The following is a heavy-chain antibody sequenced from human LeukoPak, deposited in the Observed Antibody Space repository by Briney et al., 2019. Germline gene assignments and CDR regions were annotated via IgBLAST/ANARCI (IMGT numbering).Heavy chain of an antibody. Sequence: ASVKVSCKASGYTFTSYDINWVRQATGQGLEWMGWMNPNSGNTGYAQKFQGRVTMIRNTSISTAYMELSSLRSEDTAVYYCARGIELELNWFDPWGQGTLVTVSS. V-gene: IGHV1-8*01. CDR1: GYTFTSYD. J-gene: IGHJ5*02. D-gene: IGHD1-7*01. CDR3: ARGIELELNWFDP. CDR2: MNPNSGNT.